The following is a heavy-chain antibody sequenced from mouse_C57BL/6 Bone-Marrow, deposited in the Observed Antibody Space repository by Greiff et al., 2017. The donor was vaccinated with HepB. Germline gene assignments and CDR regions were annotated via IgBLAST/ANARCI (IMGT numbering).Heavy chain of an antibody. CDR2: ISYDGSN. CDR3: ARAKDNHMDY. CDR1: GYSITSGYY. D-gene: IGHD6-1*01. Sequence: EVQLQESGPGLVKPSQSLSLTCSVTGYSITSGYYWNWIRQFPGNKLEWMGDISYDGSNNYNPSLKNRTSITRDTSKNQFFLKLKLVTTEDTATYYCARAKDNHMDYWGQGTSVTVSS. V-gene: IGHV3-6*01. J-gene: IGHJ4*01.